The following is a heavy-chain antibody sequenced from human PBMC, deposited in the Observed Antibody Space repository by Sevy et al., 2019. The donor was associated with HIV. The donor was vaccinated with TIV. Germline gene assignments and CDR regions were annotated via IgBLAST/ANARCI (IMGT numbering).Heavy chain of an antibody. Sequence: GGSLRLSCAASGFTFSTYAMSWVRQAPGKGLEWVSGISGSGISIYYAGSVKGRFTISRDNSKNTLILQMNSLRAEDTAIYFCAKELPGYQYDSSVNLDTWGQGRLVTVSS. V-gene: IGHV3-23*01. CDR1: GFTFSTYA. CDR3: AKELPGYQYDSSVNLDT. CDR2: ISGSGISI. D-gene: IGHD3-22*01. J-gene: IGHJ5*02.